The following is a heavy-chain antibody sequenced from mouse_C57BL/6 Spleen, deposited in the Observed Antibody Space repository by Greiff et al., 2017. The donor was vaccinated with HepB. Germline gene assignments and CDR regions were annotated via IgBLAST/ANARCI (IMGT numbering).Heavy chain of an antibody. V-gene: IGHV7-3*01. CDR3: ARYSRYFDY. CDR1: GFTFTDYY. CDR2: IRNKANGYTT. Sequence: EVQVVESGGGLVQPGGSLSLSCAASGFTFTDYYMSWVRQPPGKALEWLGFIRNKANGYTTEYSASVKGRFTISRDNSQSILYLQINALRAEDSATYYCARYSRYFDYWGQGTTLTVSS. J-gene: IGHJ2*01.